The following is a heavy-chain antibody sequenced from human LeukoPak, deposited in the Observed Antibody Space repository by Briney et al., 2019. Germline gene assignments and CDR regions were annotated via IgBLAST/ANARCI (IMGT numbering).Heavy chain of an antibody. Sequence: GGSLRLSCAASGFTFSSYAMSWVRQAPGKGLEWVSAISGSGGSTYYADSVKGRFTISRDNSKNTLYLQMNSLRAEDTAVYYCAKDLSYDSSGYYLTLDYWGQGTLVTVSS. D-gene: IGHD3-22*01. V-gene: IGHV3-23*01. CDR1: GFTFSSYA. CDR3: AKDLSYDSSGYYLTLDY. J-gene: IGHJ4*02. CDR2: ISGSGGST.